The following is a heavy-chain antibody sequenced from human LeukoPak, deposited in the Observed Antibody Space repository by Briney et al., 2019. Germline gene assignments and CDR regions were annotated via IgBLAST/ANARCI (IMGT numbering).Heavy chain of an antibody. CDR3: ARTGGREGYNGFDY. Sequence: SGGSLRLSCAASGFTFSSYAMHWVRQAPGKGLEWVAVISDDGSNKYYADSVKGRFTISRDNSKNTLYLQMNSLRAEDTAVYYCARTGGREGYNGFDYWGQGTLVTVSS. D-gene: IGHD5-24*01. CDR2: ISDDGSNK. V-gene: IGHV3-30*04. J-gene: IGHJ4*02. CDR1: GFTFSSYA.